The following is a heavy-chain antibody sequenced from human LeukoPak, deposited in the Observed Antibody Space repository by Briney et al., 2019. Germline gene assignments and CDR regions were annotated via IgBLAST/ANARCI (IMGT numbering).Heavy chain of an antibody. CDR3: ARDSSEFRSLIPH. J-gene: IGHJ1*01. V-gene: IGHV1-69*13. CDR2: ITPLFGTA. CDR1: GGTFSNYA. D-gene: IGHD2-21*01. Sequence: ASVKVSCKASGGTFSNYAISWVRQAPGQGLEWMGGITPLFGTAKYAQKFQGRVTITADESTSTAYMELSSLRSEDTAVYYCARDSSEFRSLIPHWGQGTLVTVSS.